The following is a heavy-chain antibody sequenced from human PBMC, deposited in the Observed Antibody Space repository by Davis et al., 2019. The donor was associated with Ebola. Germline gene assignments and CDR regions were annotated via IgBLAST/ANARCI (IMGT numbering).Heavy chain of an antibody. CDR3: AREGSSSAAFDI. V-gene: IGHV1-18*01. D-gene: IGHD6-6*01. Sequence: AASVKVSCKASGYTFTNNGIMWVRQAPGQGLEWMGWISPQNGNRKYAQKFQGRVAMTTDTSTSTVYMELRSLKSDDTAVYFCAREGSSSAAFDIWGQGTRVTVSS. J-gene: IGHJ3*02. CDR1: GYTFTNNG. CDR2: ISPQNGNR.